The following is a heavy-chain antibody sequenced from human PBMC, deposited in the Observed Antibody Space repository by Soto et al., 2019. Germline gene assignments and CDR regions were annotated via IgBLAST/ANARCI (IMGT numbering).Heavy chain of an antibody. D-gene: IGHD3-9*01. J-gene: IGHJ4*02. V-gene: IGHV4-59*08. CDR2: IYYSGST. CDR3: ARQYYDILTGYYIWYFDY. Sequence: SETLSLTCTVSGASISSYYWSWIRQPPGKGLEWIGYIYYSGSTNYNPSLKSRVTISVDTSKNQFFLKLSSVTAADTAVYYCARQYYDILTGYYIWYFDYWGQGTLVTVSS. CDR1: GASISSYY.